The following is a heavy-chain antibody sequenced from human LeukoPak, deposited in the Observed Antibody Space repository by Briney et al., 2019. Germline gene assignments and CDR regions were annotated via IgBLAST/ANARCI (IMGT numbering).Heavy chain of an antibody. CDR2: ICYSGST. CDR1: GGSISSGDYY. D-gene: IGHD4-23*01. Sequence: SETLSLTCTVSGGSISSGDYYWSWIRQPPGKGLEWIGYICYSGSTYYNPSLKSRVTISVDTSKNQFSLKLSSVTAADTAVYYCARDLLNEGNHLDYWGQGTLVTVSS. CDR3: ARDLLNEGNHLDY. V-gene: IGHV4-30-4*01. J-gene: IGHJ4*02.